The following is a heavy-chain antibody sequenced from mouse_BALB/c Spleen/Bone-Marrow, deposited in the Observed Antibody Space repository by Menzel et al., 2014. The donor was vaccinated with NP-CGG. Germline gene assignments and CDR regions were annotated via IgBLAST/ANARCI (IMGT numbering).Heavy chain of an antibody. V-gene: IGHV5-17*02. CDR3: ARGVYGYVKYAMDY. CDR1: GFTFSSFG. CDR2: ISGGSSTI. D-gene: IGHD1-2*01. J-gene: IGHJ4*01. Sequence: EVKLMESGGGLVQPGGSRKLSCAASGFTFSSFGMHWVCQAPEKGLEWVAYISGGSSTIYYADTVKGRFTISRDNPKNILFLQITSLRSEDTALYCCARGVYGYVKYAMDYWGQGTSVTVSS.